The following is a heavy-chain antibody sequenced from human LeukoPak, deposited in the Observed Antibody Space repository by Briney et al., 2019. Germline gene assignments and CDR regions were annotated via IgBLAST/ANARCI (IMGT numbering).Heavy chain of an antibody. D-gene: IGHD1-26*01. CDR2: INPNSGDT. J-gene: IGHJ4*02. CDR1: EYTFTDYY. Sequence: GASVKLSCKASEYTFTDYYMHWVRQAPGQPLEWMGWINPNSGDTNYAQKFQGRVTMTRDPSISTAYMALTRLRSDDTAVYYCARDAWLVGTTNLYYFDHWGQGTLVTVSS. V-gene: IGHV1-2*02. CDR3: ARDAWLVGTTNLYYFDH.